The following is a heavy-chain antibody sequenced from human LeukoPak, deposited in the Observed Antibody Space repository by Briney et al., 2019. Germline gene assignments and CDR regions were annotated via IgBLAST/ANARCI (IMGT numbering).Heavy chain of an antibody. V-gene: IGHV1-69*05. D-gene: IGHD3-10*01. J-gene: IGHJ6*03. CDR2: IIPILGTA. CDR3: ARDYMVRGVNTIIPYYYYYMDV. Sequence: AVKVSCKASGGTLIRYVISWVRQAPGQGLEWVGRIIPILGTANYAQKFQGRLTITTDESTSTAYMELSSLRSEDTAVYYCARDYMVRGVNTIIPYYYYYMDVGGKGTTVTVSS. CDR1: GGTLIRYV.